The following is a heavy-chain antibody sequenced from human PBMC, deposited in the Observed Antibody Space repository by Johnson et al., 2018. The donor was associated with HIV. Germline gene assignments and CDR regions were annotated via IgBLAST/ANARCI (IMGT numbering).Heavy chain of an antibody. CDR2: ISWNSGSI. V-gene: IGHV3-9*01. CDR3: ALAAIAAAGDAFDI. CDR1: GFTFDDYA. J-gene: IGHJ3*02. D-gene: IGHD6-13*01. Sequence: VQLVESGGGLVQPGRSLRLSCAASGFTFDDYAMHWVRQAPGKGLEWVSGISWNSGSIGYADSVKGRFTISRDNSKNTLDLQMNSLRAEDTAVYYCALAAIAAAGDAFDIWGQGTMVTVSS.